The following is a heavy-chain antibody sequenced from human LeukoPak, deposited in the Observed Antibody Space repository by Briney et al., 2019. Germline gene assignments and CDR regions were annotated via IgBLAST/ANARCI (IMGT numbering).Heavy chain of an antibody. V-gene: IGHV3-48*01. J-gene: IGHJ6*02. CDR2: ISSSSSTI. CDR3: ARDRHGMAV. Sequence: GGSLRLSCAASGFTFSSYSMNWVRQAPGKGLEWVSYISSSSSTIYYADSVKGRFTISRDNAKNSLYLQMNSLRVEDTAVYYCARDRHGMAVWGQGTTVVVSS. CDR1: GFTFSSYS.